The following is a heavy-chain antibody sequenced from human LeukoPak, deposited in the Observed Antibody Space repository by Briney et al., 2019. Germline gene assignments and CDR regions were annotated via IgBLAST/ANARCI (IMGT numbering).Heavy chain of an antibody. V-gene: IGHV4-59*08. Sequence: PSETLSLTCTVSGGSISSYYWSWIRQPPGKGLEWIGYIYHSGSTNYNPSLKSRVTISVDTSKNQSSLKLSSVTAADTAVYYCAGYYGDYVFNYWGQGTLVTVSS. CDR3: AGYYGDYVFNY. D-gene: IGHD4-17*01. J-gene: IGHJ4*02. CDR1: GGSISSYY. CDR2: IYHSGST.